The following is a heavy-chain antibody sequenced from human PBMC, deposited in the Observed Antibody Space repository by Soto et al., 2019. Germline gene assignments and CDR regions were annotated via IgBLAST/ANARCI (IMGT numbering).Heavy chain of an antibody. J-gene: IGHJ6*02. V-gene: IGHV4-4*07. CDR3: ARDGSDSYGLDV. Sequence: PSETLSLTCTVSGGSISSYYWSWIRQYAGKGLEWIGRIYNGGNTQYNPSLKSRVTMSADTSKNQFSLRLNSVTAADTAVYYCARDGSDSYGLDVWGQGTTVTVS. CDR1: GGSISSYY. CDR2: IYNGGNT. D-gene: IGHD3-10*01.